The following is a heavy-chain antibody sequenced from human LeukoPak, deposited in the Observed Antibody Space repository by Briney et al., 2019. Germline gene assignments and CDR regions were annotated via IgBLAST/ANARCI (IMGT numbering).Heavy chain of an antibody. D-gene: IGHD2-2*01. J-gene: IGHJ4*02. CDR2: IYTSGST. CDR3: ARHASPRYYFDY. V-gene: IGHV4-4*09. CDR1: GGSISSYY. Sequence: SETLSLTCTVSGGSISSYYWSWLRQPPGKGLEWIGYIYTSGSTDYNPSLKSRVTISVDTSKNQFSLKLSSVTAADTAVYYCARHASPRYYFDYWGQGTLVTVSS.